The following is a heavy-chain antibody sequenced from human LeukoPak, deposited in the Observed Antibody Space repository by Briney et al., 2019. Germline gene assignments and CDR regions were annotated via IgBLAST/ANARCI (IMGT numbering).Heavy chain of an antibody. CDR3: AKGGKWDVTPFDY. CDR1: GFTFSSYS. V-gene: IGHV3-23*01. Sequence: GGSLRLSCAASGFTFSSYSMNWVRQAPGKGLEWVSTISGGGGSTYYADSVKGRFTISRDNSKNTLYLQVNSLRAEDTAVYYCAKGGKWDVTPFDYWGQGTLVTASS. CDR2: ISGGGGST. D-gene: IGHD1-26*01. J-gene: IGHJ4*02.